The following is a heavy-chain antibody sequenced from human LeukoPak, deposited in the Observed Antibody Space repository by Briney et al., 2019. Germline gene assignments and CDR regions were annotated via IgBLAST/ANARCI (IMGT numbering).Heavy chain of an antibody. CDR2: INHSGST. CDR1: GGSFSGYY. V-gene: IGHV4-34*01. Sequence: SETLSLTCAVYGGSFSGYYWSWIRQPPVKGLEWIGEINHSGSTNYNPSLKSRVTISVDTSKNQFSLKLSSVTAADTAVYYCARARRFSSSWYPVSEPWRFDYWGQGTLVTVSS. J-gene: IGHJ4*02. D-gene: IGHD6-13*01. CDR3: ARARRFSSSWYPVSEPWRFDY.